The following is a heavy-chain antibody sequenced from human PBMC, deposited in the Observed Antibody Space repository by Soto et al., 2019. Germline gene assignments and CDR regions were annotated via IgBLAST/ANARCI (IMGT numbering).Heavy chain of an antibody. D-gene: IGHD3-9*01. J-gene: IGHJ4*02. CDR2: ISWNSGSI. CDR1: GFTFDGYA. Sequence: EVQLVESGGGLVQPGRSLRLSCAASGFTFDGYAMHWVRQAPGKGLEWVSGISWNSGSIGYADSVKGRFTISRDNAKNSLYLPMNSLRADDTALYYCAKALYYDILTGWFDYWGQGTLVTVSS. CDR3: AKALYYDILTGWFDY. V-gene: IGHV3-9*01.